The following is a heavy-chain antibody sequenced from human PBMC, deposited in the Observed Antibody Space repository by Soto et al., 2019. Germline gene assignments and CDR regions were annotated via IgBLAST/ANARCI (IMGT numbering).Heavy chain of an antibody. D-gene: IGHD2-15*01. CDR1: GGSISSSSYY. CDR3: ARHEGRGVAAIKAFDI. V-gene: IGHV4-39*01. CDR2: IYYSGST. J-gene: IGHJ3*02. Sequence: LSLTCTVSGGSISSSSYYWGWIPQPPGKGLEWIGSIYYSGSTYYNPSLKSRVTISVDTSKNQFSLKLSSVTAADTAVYYCARHEGRGVAAIKAFDIWGQGTMVTVSS.